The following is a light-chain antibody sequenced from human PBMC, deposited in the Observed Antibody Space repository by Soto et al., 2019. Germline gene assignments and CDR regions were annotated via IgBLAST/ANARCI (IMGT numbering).Light chain of an antibody. V-gene: IGLV2-14*01. Sequence: QSLLTQPASVSGCPGQSITISCTGTSSDVGGYNYVSWYQQHPGKAPKLMIYDVSNRPSGVSNRFSGSKSGNTASLTISGLQAEDEADYYCSSYTSSSPANYVFGTVTKVPVL. CDR2: DVS. J-gene: IGLJ1*01. CDR3: SSYTSSSPANYV. CDR1: SSDVGGYNY.